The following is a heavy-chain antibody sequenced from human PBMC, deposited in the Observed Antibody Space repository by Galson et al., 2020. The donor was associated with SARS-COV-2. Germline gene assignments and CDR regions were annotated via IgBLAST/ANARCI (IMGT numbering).Heavy chain of an antibody. V-gene: IGHV3-30*02. J-gene: IGHJ4*02. Sequence: GGSPRLSCAASGFSFSTYGMHWVRQAPGKGLEWVTFIRNDGSDKYYADSVKGRFTVSRDNSKNTLYLQLNTLRAEDTAVYYCANERDLVPATLYFDSWGQGTLVTVSS. D-gene: IGHD2-2*01. CDR1: GFSFSTYG. CDR3: ANERDLVPATLYFDS. CDR2: IRNDGSDK.